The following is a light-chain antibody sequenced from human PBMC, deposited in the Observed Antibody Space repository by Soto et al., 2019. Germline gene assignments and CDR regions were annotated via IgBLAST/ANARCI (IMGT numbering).Light chain of an antibody. CDR1: QSVSSY. CDR3: QQRSNWPGT. Sequence: EIVLTQSPATLSLSPGERATLSCRASQSVSSYLAWYQQKPGQAPRLLIYDASARATGIPARFSGSGSGTDFTLTISSLEPEDFAAYYCQQRSNWPGTFGQGTKLEI. V-gene: IGKV3-11*01. CDR2: DAS. J-gene: IGKJ2*01.